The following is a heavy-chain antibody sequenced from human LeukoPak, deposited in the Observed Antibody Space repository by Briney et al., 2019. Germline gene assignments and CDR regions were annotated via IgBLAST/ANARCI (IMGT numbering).Heavy chain of an antibody. Sequence: ASVKVSCKASGYTFSAYYIHWVRQAPGQGLEWMGWINPRSGVTNYAQKFQGRVTMTRDTSISTAYMELNGLRSDDTAIYYCAKDSGRPYYCDYWGQGTLATVSS. J-gene: IGHJ4*02. D-gene: IGHD3-10*01. CDR1: GYTFSAYY. CDR2: INPRSGVT. CDR3: AKDSGRPYYCDY. V-gene: IGHV1-2*02.